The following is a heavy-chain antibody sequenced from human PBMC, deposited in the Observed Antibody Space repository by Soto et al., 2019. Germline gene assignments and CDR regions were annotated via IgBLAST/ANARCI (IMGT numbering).Heavy chain of an antibody. Sequence: QVQLVQSGAEVKKPGSSVKVSCQSPGGTFSSYAIIWVRQAPGQGLEWMGGIIPIFGTANYAQKFQGRVTITADESTSTGYMELSSLISEDTAVYYCARSQGGSSSLDIYYYYYYGMDVWGQGTTVTVSS. CDR2: IIPIFGTA. D-gene: IGHD2-15*01. CDR1: GGTFSSYA. CDR3: ARSQGGSSSLDIYYYYYYGMDV. J-gene: IGHJ6*02. V-gene: IGHV1-69*01.